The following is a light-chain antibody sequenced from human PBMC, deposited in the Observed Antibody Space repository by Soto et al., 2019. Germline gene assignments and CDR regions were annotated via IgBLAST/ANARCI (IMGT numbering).Light chain of an antibody. V-gene: IGKV3-15*01. CDR3: QQYNNWPPGT. Sequence: EILMTQSPATLSVSAGERATLSCRASQSVSTNLAWYQQKPGQAPRLLIFAAAARATGVPARFSGSGSGTEFTLTISSLQPEDVAVYYCQQYNNWPPGTFGQGTKVDIK. CDR1: QSVSTN. CDR2: AAA. J-gene: IGKJ1*01.